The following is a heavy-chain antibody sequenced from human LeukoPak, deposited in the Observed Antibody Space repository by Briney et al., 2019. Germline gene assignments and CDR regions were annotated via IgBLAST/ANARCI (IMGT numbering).Heavy chain of an antibody. CDR1: SYTFTSYG. V-gene: IGHV1-18*01. D-gene: IGHD3-22*01. Sequence: ASVKVSCKASSYTFTSYGISWVRQAPGQGLEWMGWISAYNGNTNYAQKLQGRVTMTTDTSTSTAYMELRSLRSDDTAVYYCATTLYDSSGYYPEYYFDYWGQGTLVTVSS. J-gene: IGHJ4*02. CDR2: ISAYNGNT. CDR3: ATTLYDSSGYYPEYYFDY.